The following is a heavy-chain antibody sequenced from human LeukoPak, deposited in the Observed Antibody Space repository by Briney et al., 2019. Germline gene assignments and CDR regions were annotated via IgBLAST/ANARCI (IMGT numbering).Heavy chain of an antibody. CDR1: GYTFTSYA. V-gene: IGHV1-69*13. CDR2: IIPIFATA. J-gene: IGHJ4*02. CDR3: ARGPITTRSHFDY. D-gene: IGHD3-22*01. Sequence: SVKVSCKASGYTFTSYAMHWVRQAPGQGLEWMGGIIPIFATANYAQKFQGRVTITADESTSTAYMELSSLRSEDTAVYYCARGPITTRSHFDYWGQGTLVTVSS.